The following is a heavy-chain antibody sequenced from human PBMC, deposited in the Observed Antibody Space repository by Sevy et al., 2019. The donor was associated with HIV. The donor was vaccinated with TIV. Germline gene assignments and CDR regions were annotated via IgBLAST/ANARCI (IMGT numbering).Heavy chain of an antibody. Sequence: GGSLRLSCAASGFTFSKAWMSWVRQAPGKGLEWVGRIKSNTDVGTTDYAEPVKGGFTISRDDSKNTLYLQVNSLKTDDTAVYYCTTKKDFWSGYFYFDYWGQGTLVTVSS. D-gene: IGHD3-3*01. J-gene: IGHJ4*02. CDR2: IKSNTDVGTT. CDR1: GFTFSKAW. V-gene: IGHV3-15*01. CDR3: TTKKDFWSGYFYFDY.